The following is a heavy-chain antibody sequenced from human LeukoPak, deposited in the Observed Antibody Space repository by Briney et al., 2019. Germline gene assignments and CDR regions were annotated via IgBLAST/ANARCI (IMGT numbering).Heavy chain of an antibody. CDR3: ARGLELLEPPN. Sequence: GTSVKVSCKASGYTFTSYGISWVRQAPGQRLEWRGWISAYNDNTDYAQKVQGRVTMTTDTSTSTAYMELSSLRSEDTAVYYCARGLELLEPPNWGQGALVTVSS. J-gene: IGHJ4*02. D-gene: IGHD1-26*01. CDR1: GYTFTSYG. CDR2: ISAYNDNT. V-gene: IGHV1-18*01.